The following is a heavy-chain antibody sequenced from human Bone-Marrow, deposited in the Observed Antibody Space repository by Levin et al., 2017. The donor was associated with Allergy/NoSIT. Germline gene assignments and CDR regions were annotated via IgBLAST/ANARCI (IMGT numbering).Heavy chain of an antibody. CDR1: GFTFSNYA. J-gene: IGHJ4*02. V-gene: IGHV3-23*01. Sequence: GGSLRLSCAASGFTFSNYAMAWVRQAPGEGVEWVSIISEGGGTTFYADSVKGRFTISRDNSKNTLYLQMNSLRAEDTAVYYCAKYPGNYHDSYFDYWGQGTLVTVSS. CDR3: AKYPGNYHDSYFDY. CDR2: ISEGGGTT. D-gene: IGHD3-16*02.